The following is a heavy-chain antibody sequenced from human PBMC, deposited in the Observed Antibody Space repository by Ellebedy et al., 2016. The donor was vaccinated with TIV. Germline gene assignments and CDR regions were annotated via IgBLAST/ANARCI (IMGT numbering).Heavy chain of an antibody. CDR3: ARYLDRWFDP. CDR1: GGSISSGDYF. J-gene: IGHJ5*02. CDR2: IYYSGTT. Sequence: SETLSLTCTVSGGSISSGDYFWSWIRQPPGEGLEWIGYIYYSGTTYYNPSLKSRVTISVDTSKNQFSLKLSSVIAADTAVYYCARYLDRWFDPWGQGTLVTVSS. D-gene: IGHD2-2*01. V-gene: IGHV4-30-4*01.